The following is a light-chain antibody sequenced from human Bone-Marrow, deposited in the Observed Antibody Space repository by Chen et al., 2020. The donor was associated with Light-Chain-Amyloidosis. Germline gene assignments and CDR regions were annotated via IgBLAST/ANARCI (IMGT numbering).Light chain of an antibody. CDR1: QSVSSY. V-gene: IGKV3-11*01. J-gene: IGKJ4*01. CDR2: DAS. CDR3: QQRSTL. Sequence: EIVLTQSPATLSLSPRERATLSCRASQSVSSYLACYQRKPGQAPRLLIYDASNRATGIPARFSGSGSGTDFTLTISSQEPEDYAVYCCQQRSTLFGGGTKVEIK.